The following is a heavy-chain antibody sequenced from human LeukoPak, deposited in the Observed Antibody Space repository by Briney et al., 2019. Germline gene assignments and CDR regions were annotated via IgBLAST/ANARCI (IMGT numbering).Heavy chain of an antibody. CDR3: ARDSGRREDY. CDR1: GFTFSTYW. V-gene: IGHV3-7*01. J-gene: IGHJ4*02. Sequence: PGGSLRLSCAASGFTFSTYWMTWARQAPGKGLEWVANIKEDGSETYYMDSAKGRFTISRDNAKNSLYLQMNSLRDEDTAVYYCARDSGRREDYWGQGTLVTVSS. CDR2: IKEDGSET. D-gene: IGHD1-1*01.